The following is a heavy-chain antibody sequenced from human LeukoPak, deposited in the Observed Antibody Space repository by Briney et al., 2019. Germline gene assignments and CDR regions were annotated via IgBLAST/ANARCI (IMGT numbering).Heavy chain of an antibody. J-gene: IGHJ3*02. V-gene: IGHV1-69*13. CDR1: GGTCSSYA. CDR3: ASASSSGWTTDAFDI. Sequence: SVKVSCKASGGTCSSYAISWVRQAPGQGLEWMGGIIPIFGTANYAQKFQGRVTITADESTSTAYMELSSLRSEDTAVYYCASASSSGWTTDAFDIWGQGTMVTVSS. D-gene: IGHD6-19*01. CDR2: IIPIFGTA.